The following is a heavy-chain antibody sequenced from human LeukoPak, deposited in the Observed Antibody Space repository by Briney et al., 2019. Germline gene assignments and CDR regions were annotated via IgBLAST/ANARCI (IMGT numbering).Heavy chain of an antibody. D-gene: IGHD3-10*01. V-gene: IGHV1-18*01. CDR2: ISAYNGNT. Sequence: GASVKVSCKASGYTFTSYGISWVRQAPGQGLEWMGWISAYNGNTNYAQKLQGRVTMTTDTSTSTAYMELRSLRSDDTAVYYCARVGSTMVRGVIQFDYWGQGTLVTVSS. CDR1: GYTFTSYG. CDR3: ARVGSTMVRGVIQFDY. J-gene: IGHJ4*02.